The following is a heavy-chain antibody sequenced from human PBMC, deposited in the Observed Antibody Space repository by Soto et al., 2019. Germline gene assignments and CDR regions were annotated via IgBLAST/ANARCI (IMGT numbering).Heavy chain of an antibody. J-gene: IGHJ4*02. CDR3: AKDQAVRFLEWLSPTSFDY. Sequence: GGSLRLSCAASGFTFSSYAMSWVRQAPGKGLEWVSAISGSGGSTYYADSVKGRSTISRDNSKNTLYLQMNSLRAEDTAVYYCAKDQAVRFLEWLSPTSFDYWGQGTLVTVSS. CDR2: ISGSGGST. CDR1: GFTFSSYA. D-gene: IGHD3-3*01. V-gene: IGHV3-23*01.